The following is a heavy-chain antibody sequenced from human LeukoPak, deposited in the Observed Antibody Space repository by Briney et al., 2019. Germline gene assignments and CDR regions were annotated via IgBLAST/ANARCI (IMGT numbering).Heavy chain of an antibody. D-gene: IGHD2-15*01. CDR2: ISNSGST. CDR3: ASMGSVVAAPRHVFDI. Sequence: SETLSLTCTVSGGSITSHYWNWIRQSPGKELEWIGYISNSGSTAYNPSLKGRLTISVDTSKSQFSLKLSSVTAADTAVYYCASMGSVVAAPRHVFDIWGQGTMVTVSS. J-gene: IGHJ3*02. CDR1: GGSITSHY. V-gene: IGHV4-59*08.